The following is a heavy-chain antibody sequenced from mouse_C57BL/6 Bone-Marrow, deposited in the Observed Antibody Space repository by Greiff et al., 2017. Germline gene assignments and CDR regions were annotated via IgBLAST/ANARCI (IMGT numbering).Heavy chain of an antibody. Sequence: VQGVESGAELAKPGASVKLSCKASGYTFTSYWMHWVKQRPGQGLEWIGYINPSSGYTTYNQKFKDKATWTAANSSSTAYMQLSILTYEDSAVYYCARWDYYGGFAYWGQGTTRTVSS. CDR2: INPSSGYT. V-gene: IGHV1-7*01. D-gene: IGHD1-1*01. CDR3: ARWDYYGGFAY. CDR1: GYTFTSYW. J-gene: IGHJ2*01.